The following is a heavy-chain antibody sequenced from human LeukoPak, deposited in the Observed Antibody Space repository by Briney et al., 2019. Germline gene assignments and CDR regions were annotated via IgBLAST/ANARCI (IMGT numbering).Heavy chain of an antibody. Sequence: GGSLRLSCAASGVTVSSNYMSWVRQAPGKGLEWVSFIYSDGRIYYADSVKGRFPISRDNSKNMVYLQMNNLRAEDTAVYYCARGTPDYYVPGAFDIRGQGTMVTVSS. CDR3: ARGTPDYYVPGAFDI. J-gene: IGHJ3*02. CDR1: GVTVSSNY. D-gene: IGHD3-10*02. V-gene: IGHV3-66*01. CDR2: IYSDGRI.